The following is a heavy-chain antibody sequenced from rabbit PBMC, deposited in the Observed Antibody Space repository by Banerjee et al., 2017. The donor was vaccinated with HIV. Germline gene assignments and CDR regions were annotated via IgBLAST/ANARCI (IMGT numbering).Heavy chain of an antibody. CDR3: ARGADYAGLTCATEFDL. J-gene: IGHJ4*01. CDR2: INTGSSGTT. V-gene: IGHV1S40*01. Sequence: QSLEESGGDLVKPGASLTLTCTASGFSFSSNYYMCWVRQAPGKGLEWIACINTGSSGTTYYASWAKGRFTISKTSSTTVTLQMTSLTAADTATYFCARGADYAGLTCATEFDLWGPGTLVTVS. CDR1: GFSFSSNYY. D-gene: IGHD4-2*01.